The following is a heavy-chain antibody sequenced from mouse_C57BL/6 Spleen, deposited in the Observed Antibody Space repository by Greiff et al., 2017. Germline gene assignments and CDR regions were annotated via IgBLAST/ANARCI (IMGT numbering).Heavy chain of an antibody. D-gene: IGHD2-4*01. V-gene: IGHV1-63*01. CDR2: IYPGGGYT. CDR3: ARKGHYDYYFDY. J-gene: IGHJ2*01. CDR1: GYTFTNYW. Sequence: VQLQESGAELVRPGTSVKMSCKASGYTFTNYWIGWAKQRPGHGLEWIGDIYPGGGYTNYNEKFKGKATLTADKSSSTAYMQFSSLTSEDSAIYYCARKGHYDYYFDYWGQGTTLTVSS.